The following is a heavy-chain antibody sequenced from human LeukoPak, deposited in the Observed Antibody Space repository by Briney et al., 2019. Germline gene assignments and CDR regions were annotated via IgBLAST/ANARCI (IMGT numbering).Heavy chain of an antibody. CDR2: INAGNGNT. CDR3: ASSCSSTSCYYGQGIDY. V-gene: IGHV1-3*01. CDR1: GYTFTSYA. D-gene: IGHD2-2*01. Sequence: VASVKVSCKASGYTFTSYAMHWVRQAPGQRLEWMGWINAGNGNTKCSQKFQGRVTITRDTSASTAYMELSSLRSEDTAVYYCASSCSSTSCYYGQGIDYWGQGTLVTVSS. J-gene: IGHJ4*02.